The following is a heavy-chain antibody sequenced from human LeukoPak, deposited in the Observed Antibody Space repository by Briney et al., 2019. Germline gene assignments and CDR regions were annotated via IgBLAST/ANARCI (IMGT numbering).Heavy chain of an antibody. D-gene: IGHD3-3*01. Sequence: GGSLRLSCAASGFTFSSYAMSWVRQAPGEGLEWVSAISGSGGSTYYADSVKGRFTISRDTSKNTLYLQMNSLRAEDTAVYYCAKGSRRITIFGVVTHYYYMDVWGKGTTVTVSS. CDR3: AKGSRRITIFGVVTHYYYMDV. CDR2: ISGSGGST. J-gene: IGHJ6*03. V-gene: IGHV3-23*01. CDR1: GFTFSSYA.